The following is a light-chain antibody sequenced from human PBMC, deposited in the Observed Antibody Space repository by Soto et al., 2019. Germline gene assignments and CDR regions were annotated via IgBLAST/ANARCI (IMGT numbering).Light chain of an antibody. CDR3: ATWDDSLSGVV. Sequence: QSVLTQPPSASGTPGQRVTISCSGRSSNIGSNFVCWYQQLPGTAPQLLFSRNNQRPSGVPDRFSASKSGTSASLAISGLRSEDEADYYCATWDDSLSGVVFGGGTKVTVL. V-gene: IGLV1-47*01. CDR2: RNN. CDR1: SSNIGSNF. J-gene: IGLJ2*01.